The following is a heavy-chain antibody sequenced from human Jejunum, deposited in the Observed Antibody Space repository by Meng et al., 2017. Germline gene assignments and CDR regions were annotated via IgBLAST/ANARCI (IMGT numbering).Heavy chain of an antibody. V-gene: IGHV4-4*02. CDR2: IYQSGTT. Sequence: GSLRLSCAVYTDSISSSNWWNWVRQPPGKGLEWIGEIYQSGTTNYNPSLKSRVTISIDKSKNEFSLKVSSVTAADTAVYYCARGSGYRFDPWGQGTLVTVS. D-gene: IGHD5-12*01. J-gene: IGHJ5*02. CDR1: TDSISSSNW. CDR3: ARGSGYRFDP.